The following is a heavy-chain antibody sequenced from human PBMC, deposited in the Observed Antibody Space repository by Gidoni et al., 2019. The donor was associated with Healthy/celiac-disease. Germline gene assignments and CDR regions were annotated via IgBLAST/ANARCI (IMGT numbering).Heavy chain of an antibody. V-gene: IGHV1-69*02. J-gene: IGHJ4*02. D-gene: IGHD3-10*01. Sequence: QVQLVQSGAEVKKPGSSVKVSCKASGGTFSSYTISWVRQAPGQGLEWMGRIIPILGIANYAQKFQGRVTITADKSTSTAYMELSSLRSEDTAVYYCARGMVRGGRENYFDYWGQGTLVTVSS. CDR3: ARGMVRGGRENYFDY. CDR1: GGTFSSYT. CDR2: IIPILGIA.